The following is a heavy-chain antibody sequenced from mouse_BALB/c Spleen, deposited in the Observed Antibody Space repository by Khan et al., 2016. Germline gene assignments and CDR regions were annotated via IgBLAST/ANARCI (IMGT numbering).Heavy chain of an antibody. V-gene: IGHV10-1*02. CDR1: GFTFKTYA. Sequence: EVQLVESGGGLVQPKGSLKLSCAASGFTFKTYAMNWVRQAPGKGLEWVARIRSKSNNYATYYADSVKDRFTISRDDSQSMLYLQMNNLKTEDTAMYYCGRVDYYPYAMDCWGQGTSVTVSS. D-gene: IGHD1-1*01. CDR2: IRSKSNNYAT. J-gene: IGHJ4*01. CDR3: GRVDYYPYAMDC.